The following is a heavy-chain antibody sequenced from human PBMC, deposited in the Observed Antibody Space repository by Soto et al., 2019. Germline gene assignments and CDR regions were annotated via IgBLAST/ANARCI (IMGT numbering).Heavy chain of an antibody. CDR3: AKEGSSRGGAFDI. Sequence: EVQLLESGGGLVQPGGSPRLSCAASGFTFSSYAMSWVRQAPGKGLEWVSAISGRGGNTYYADSVKGRFTISRDNSKNTLYLQMNSLRAEDTAVYYCAKEGSSRGGAFDIWGQGTMVTVSS. V-gene: IGHV3-23*01. D-gene: IGHD6-13*01. J-gene: IGHJ3*02. CDR2: ISGRGGNT. CDR1: GFTFSSYA.